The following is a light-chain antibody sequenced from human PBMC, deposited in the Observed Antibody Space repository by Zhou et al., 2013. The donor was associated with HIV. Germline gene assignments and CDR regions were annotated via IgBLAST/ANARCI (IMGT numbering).Light chain of an antibody. Sequence: EIVMTQFPATVSVFPGDRATLSCRASQGLNGDLAWYQQKPGQTPRLIIYTASTRATDTPARFSGSGSGTEFTLTISKVQSEDFAIYYCQQYNKWPPLTFGGGTKVEIK. V-gene: IGKV3-15*01. CDR1: QGLNGD. CDR2: TAS. J-gene: IGKJ4*01. CDR3: QQYNKWPPLT.